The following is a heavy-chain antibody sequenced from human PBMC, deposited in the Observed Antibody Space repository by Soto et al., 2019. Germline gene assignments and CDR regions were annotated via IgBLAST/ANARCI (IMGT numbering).Heavy chain of an antibody. Sequence: PSETLSLTCAVSGYSISSGYYWGWIRQPPGKGLEWIGTIYLSGTTYYNPSLESRVTISVDTSKNQFSLKLSSVTAADTAVYYCAREGDDVLRFLEWLSDGGRYFDYWGQGTLVTVSS. CDR1: GYSISSGYY. V-gene: IGHV4-38-2*02. CDR2: IYLSGTT. J-gene: IGHJ4*02. D-gene: IGHD3-3*01. CDR3: AREGDDVLRFLEWLSDGGRYFDY.